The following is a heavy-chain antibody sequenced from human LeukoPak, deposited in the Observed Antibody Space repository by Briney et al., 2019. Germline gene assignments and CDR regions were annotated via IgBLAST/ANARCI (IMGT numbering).Heavy chain of an antibody. V-gene: IGHV1-2*02. Sequence: ASVKVSCKASGYTFTGYYMHWVRQAPGQGLEWMGWINPNSGGTNYAQKFQGRVTMTRDTSISIAYMELSRLRSDYTAVYYCAREWGQYYYYYMDVWGKGTTVTISS. CDR3: AREWGQYYYYYMDV. CDR1: GYTFTGYY. J-gene: IGHJ6*03. CDR2: INPNSGGT. D-gene: IGHD3-16*01.